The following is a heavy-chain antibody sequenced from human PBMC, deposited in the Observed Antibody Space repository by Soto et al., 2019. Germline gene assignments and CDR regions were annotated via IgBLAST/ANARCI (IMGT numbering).Heavy chain of an antibody. V-gene: IGHV5-51*01. D-gene: IGHD2-21*01. J-gene: IGHJ5*02. CDR3: AGQLSHICAS. CDR1: GYKFGSAW. Sequence: GESLKISCKGVGYKFGSAWIGWVRQMPGKGLEWMGIIKPGTSDIRYSPSCRGHVTISADEAVSTAYLQWSSLKASDTAMYYCAGQLSHICASWGQGTLVTVSS. CDR2: IKPGTSDI.